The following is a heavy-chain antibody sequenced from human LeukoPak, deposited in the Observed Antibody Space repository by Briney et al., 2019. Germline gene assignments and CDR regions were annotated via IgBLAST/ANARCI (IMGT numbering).Heavy chain of an antibody. CDR2: KSKTDGGTT. Sequence: KSKTDGGTTEYAAPVKGRFTISRDDSKKTLYLEMNSLETEDTAIYYCNTDYNYGENTRLGYWGQGTLVTVSS. CDR3: NTDYNYGENTRLGY. J-gene: IGHJ4*02. V-gene: IGHV3-15*01. D-gene: IGHD3-16*01.